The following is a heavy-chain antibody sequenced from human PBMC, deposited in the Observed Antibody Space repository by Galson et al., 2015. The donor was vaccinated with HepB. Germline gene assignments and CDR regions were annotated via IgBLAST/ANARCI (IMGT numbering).Heavy chain of an antibody. Sequence: SVKVSCKASGGTFSSYTISWVRQAPGQGLEWMGRIIPILGIANYAQKFQGRVTITADKSTSTAYMELSSLRSEDTAVYYCARERGLNRDGYNFNVGAFDIWGQGTMVTVSS. CDR1: GGTFSSYT. D-gene: IGHD5-24*01. J-gene: IGHJ3*02. CDR3: ARERGLNRDGYNFNVGAFDI. V-gene: IGHV1-69*04. CDR2: IIPILGIA.